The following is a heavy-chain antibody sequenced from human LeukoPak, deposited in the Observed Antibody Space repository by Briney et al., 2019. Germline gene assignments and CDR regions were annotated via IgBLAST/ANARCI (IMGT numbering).Heavy chain of an antibody. V-gene: IGHV5-51*01. D-gene: IGHD3-10*01. Sequence: GESLKISCKGSGSRFTSYWIGWVRQMPGKGLEWMGIIYPGDSDTRYSPSFQGQVTISADKSISTAYLQWSSLKASDTAMYYCARLGYGSGSYYKNPYYYYYMDVWGKGTTVTVSS. CDR3: ARLGYGSGSYYKNPYYYYYMDV. CDR2: IYPGDSDT. CDR1: GSRFTSYW. J-gene: IGHJ6*03.